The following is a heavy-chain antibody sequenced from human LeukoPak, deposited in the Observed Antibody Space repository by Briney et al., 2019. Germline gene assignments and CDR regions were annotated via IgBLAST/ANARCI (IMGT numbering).Heavy chain of an antibody. D-gene: IGHD3-16*01. V-gene: IGHV4-4*02. CDR1: GDSITSSHW. CDR3: ARSPYATDTGEAFDI. Sequence: SGTLSLTCAVSGDSITSSHWWTWVRPSPGKGLEWIGEIYHPGTANYNPSLMSRLTISVDKSKNQFFLRLSSVTAADTAIYYCARSPYATDTGEAFDIWGQGTMVTVSS. J-gene: IGHJ3*02. CDR2: IYHPGTA.